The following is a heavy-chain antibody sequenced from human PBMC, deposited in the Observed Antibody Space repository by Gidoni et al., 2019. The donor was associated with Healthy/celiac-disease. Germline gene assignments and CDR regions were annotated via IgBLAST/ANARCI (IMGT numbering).Heavy chain of an antibody. Sequence: QLQLQESGPGLVKPSETLSLTCTVSGGSIRSSSYYWGWIRQPPGKGLEWIGSIYYSGSTYYNPSLKSRVTISVDTSKNQFSLKLSSVTAADTAVYYCARQVSSPLEPRGWFDPWGQGTLVTVSS. V-gene: IGHV4-39*01. CDR1: GGSIRSSSYY. D-gene: IGHD1-1*01. J-gene: IGHJ5*02. CDR2: IYYSGST. CDR3: ARQVSSPLEPRGWFDP.